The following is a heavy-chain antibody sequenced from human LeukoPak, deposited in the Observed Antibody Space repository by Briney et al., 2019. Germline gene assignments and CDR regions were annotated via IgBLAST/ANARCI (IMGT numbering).Heavy chain of an antibody. D-gene: IGHD3-22*01. CDR3: ARLIVNTYAEYFQH. CDR2: INPSGGST. CDR1: GYTFISYD. J-gene: IGHJ1*01. V-gene: IGHV1-46*01. Sequence: ASVKVSCKASGYTFISYDMHWVRQAPGQGLEWMGIINPSGGSTSYAQKFQGRVTMTRDTSASTAYMELSSLRSEDTAVYYCARLIVNTYAEYFQHWGQGTPVTVSS.